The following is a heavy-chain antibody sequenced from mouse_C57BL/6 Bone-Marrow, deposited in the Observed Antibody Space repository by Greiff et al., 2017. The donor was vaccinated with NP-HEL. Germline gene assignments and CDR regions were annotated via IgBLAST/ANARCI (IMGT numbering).Heavy chain of an antibody. CDR1: GFTFSSYA. CDR2: ISDGGSYT. D-gene: IGHD1-1*01. V-gene: IGHV5-4*01. Sequence: EVQGVESGGGLVKPGGSLKLSCAASGFTFSSYAMSWVRQTPEKRLEWVATISDGGSYTYYPDNVKGRFTISRDNAKNNLYLQMSHLKSEDTAMYYCARERNYSDAMDYWGQGTTLTVSS. J-gene: IGHJ2*01. CDR3: ARERNYSDAMDY.